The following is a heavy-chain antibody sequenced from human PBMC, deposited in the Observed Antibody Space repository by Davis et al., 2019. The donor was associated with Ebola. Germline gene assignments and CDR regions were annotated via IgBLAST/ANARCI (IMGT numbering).Heavy chain of an antibody. Sequence: PSETLSLTCTVSGGSISSSSYYWSWIRQPPGKGLEWIGRIYTSGSTNYNPSLKSRVTMSVDTSKNQFSLKLSSVTAADTAVYYCARDWGVVVVPAANVKRRWFDAWGQGTLVTVSS. V-gene: IGHV4-61*02. J-gene: IGHJ5*02. CDR1: GGSISSSSYY. D-gene: IGHD2-2*01. CDR3: ARDWGVVVVPAANVKRRWFDA. CDR2: IYTSGST.